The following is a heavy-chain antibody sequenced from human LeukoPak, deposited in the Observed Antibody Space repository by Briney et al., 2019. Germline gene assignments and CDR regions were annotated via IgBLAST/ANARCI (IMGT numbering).Heavy chain of an antibody. V-gene: IGHV3-23*01. J-gene: IGHJ4*02. Sequence: PGGSLRLSCAASGFTFSTYAMSWVRQAPGKGLEWVSTMSGSGASTYYGDSVKGRFTISRDNSKNTLHLQMNSLRAEDTAVYYCAKGIVIWGKSYFHYWGQGTLVTVSS. CDR3: AKGIVIWGKSYFHY. CDR2: MSGSGAST. D-gene: IGHD3-16*01. CDR1: GFTFSTYA.